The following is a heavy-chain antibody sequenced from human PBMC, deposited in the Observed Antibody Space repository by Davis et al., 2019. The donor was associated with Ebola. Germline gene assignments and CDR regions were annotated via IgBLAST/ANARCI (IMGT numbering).Heavy chain of an antibody. D-gene: IGHD2-2*01. Sequence: ASVKVSCKASGYMFTNYGISWVRQAPGQGLEWMGWISGYNGNTDYAQTVQDRVSMTTDTSTSTAYMELRSLRSDDTAVYYCARDGTYYIGHCVSTSCFGVDYWGQGTLVTVSS. V-gene: IGHV1-18*04. CDR3: ARDGTYYIGHCVSTSCFGVDY. J-gene: IGHJ4*02. CDR2: ISGYNGNT. CDR1: GYMFTNYG.